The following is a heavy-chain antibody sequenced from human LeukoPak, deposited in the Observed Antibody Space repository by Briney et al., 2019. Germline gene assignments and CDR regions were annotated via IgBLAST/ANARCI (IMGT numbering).Heavy chain of an antibody. CDR3: ARVGYDSSGYTPHFDY. CDR1: GGSISSYY. CDR2: IYYSGST. V-gene: IGHV4-59*01. Sequence: KPSETLSLTCTVSGGSISSYYWSWIRQPPGKGLEWIGYIYYSGSTNYNPSLKSRVTISVDTSKNQFSLKLSSVTAADTAVYYCARVGYDSSGYTPHFDYWGQGTLVTVSS. J-gene: IGHJ4*02. D-gene: IGHD3-22*01.